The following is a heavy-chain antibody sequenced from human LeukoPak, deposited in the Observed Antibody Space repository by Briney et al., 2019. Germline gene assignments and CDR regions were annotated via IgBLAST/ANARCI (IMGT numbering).Heavy chain of an antibody. Sequence: SETLSLTCAVSGGSISSYYWNWIRQPPGKGLEWIANIHYSGSTNFDPSLKSRATISVDTCNNQFSLKLSSVTAADTAVYYCARQRLRGYYDSSGNYFNLWGQGTLVAVSS. V-gene: IGHV4-59*08. J-gene: IGHJ4*02. D-gene: IGHD3-22*01. CDR1: GGSISSYY. CDR2: IHYSGST. CDR3: ARQRLRGYYDSSGNYFNL.